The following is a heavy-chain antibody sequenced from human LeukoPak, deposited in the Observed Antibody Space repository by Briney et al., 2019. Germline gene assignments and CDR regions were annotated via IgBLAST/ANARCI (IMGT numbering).Heavy chain of an antibody. J-gene: IGHJ3*02. CDR3: AREYNSGPKQTDAFDI. CDR1: GFTLSNHW. D-gene: IGHD3-22*01. V-gene: IGHV3-74*01. Sequence: GGSLRLSCAASGFTLSNHWMHWVRQVPGKGLVWVSRISGDEIWTSYADSVKGRFIISRDNAKDTLYLQMNSLRTEDTAVYYCAREYNSGPKQTDAFDIWGQGTMVTVSS. CDR2: ISGDEIWT.